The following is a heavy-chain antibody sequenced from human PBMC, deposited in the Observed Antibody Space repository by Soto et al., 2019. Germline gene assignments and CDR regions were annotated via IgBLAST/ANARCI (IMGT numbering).Heavy chain of an antibody. V-gene: IGHV1-46*01. J-gene: IGHJ4*02. CDR3: ARGGERGVTMIVQPLFGY. CDR2: IHPSGGST. D-gene: IGHD3-22*01. Sequence: ASVKVSCKASGYTFTRYYIHWVRQAPGQGLEWMGIIHPSGGSTNYAQKFQGRVTMTRGTSTSTVSMELSSLRSEDTAVYYCARGGERGVTMIVQPLFGYWGQGTPVTVAS. CDR1: GYTFTRYY.